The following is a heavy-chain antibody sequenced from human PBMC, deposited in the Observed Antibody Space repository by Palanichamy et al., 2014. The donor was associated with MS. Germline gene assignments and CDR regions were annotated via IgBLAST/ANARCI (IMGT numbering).Heavy chain of an antibody. CDR3: TGAQSRSWHNFDY. CDR2: ISDNGSNE. CDR1: GFAFSNYA. V-gene: IGHV3-30-3*01. Sequence: QVQLVESGGGVVQPGRSLRLSCAASGFAFSNYAMHWVRQAAGKALEWVAIISDNGSNEFYADSVRGRFTISRDNSKTTLYLEINNLRYEDAGVYYCTGAQSRSWHNFDYWGQGTLVTVSS. J-gene: IGHJ4*02. D-gene: IGHD6-13*01.